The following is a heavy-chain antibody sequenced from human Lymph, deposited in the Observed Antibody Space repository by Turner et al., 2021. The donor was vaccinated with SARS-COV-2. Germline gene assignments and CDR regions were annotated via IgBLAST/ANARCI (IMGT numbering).Heavy chain of an antibody. CDR2: IYYSGST. V-gene: IGHV4-39*01. CDR3: ARQRLTRYGMDV. J-gene: IGHJ6*02. D-gene: IGHD2-21*02. CDR1: GGSISSSSYY. Sequence: QLQLQESGSGLVTPSETLSLTCTVSGGSISSSSYYWGWIRQPPGKGLEWIGSIYYSGSTYYNPSLKSRVTISVDTSKNQFSLKLSSVTAADTAVYYCARQRLTRYGMDVWGQGTTVIVS.